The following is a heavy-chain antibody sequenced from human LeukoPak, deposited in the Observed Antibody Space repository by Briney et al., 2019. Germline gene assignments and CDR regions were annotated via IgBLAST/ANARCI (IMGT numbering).Heavy chain of an antibody. CDR2: IYYSGST. Sequence: SETLSLTCTVSGGSISSGDYYWSWIRQPPGKGLEWIGYIYYSGSTYYNPSLKSRVTISVDTSKNQFSLKLSSVTAADTAVYYCARLSGSYWAYFDYWGQGTLSPSPQ. V-gene: IGHV4-30-4*08. D-gene: IGHD1-26*01. CDR1: GGSISSGDYY. J-gene: IGHJ4*02. CDR3: ARLSGSYWAYFDY.